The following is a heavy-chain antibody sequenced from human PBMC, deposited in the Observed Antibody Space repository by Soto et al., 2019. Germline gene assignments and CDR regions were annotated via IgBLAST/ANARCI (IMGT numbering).Heavy chain of an antibody. J-gene: IGHJ5*02. CDR2: IYYGGTT. CDR3: ARLGAYYQSLDP. CDR1: GDSFSPNY. Sequence: SETLSLTCTVSGDSFSPNYWGWIRQPPGKGLEWVGYIYYGGTTSYNPSLNSRATISLETSKSQFSLRLTSVTAADTAVYYCARLGAYYQSLDPWGPGTLVTVSS. D-gene: IGHD2-2*01. V-gene: IGHV4-59*08.